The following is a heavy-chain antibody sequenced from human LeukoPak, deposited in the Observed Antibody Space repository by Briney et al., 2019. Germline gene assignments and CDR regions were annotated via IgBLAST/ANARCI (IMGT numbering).Heavy chain of an antibody. J-gene: IGHJ6*02. Sequence: SETLSLTCTVSGGSISGSYWTWIRQSPEKGLEWIGFIYDSGSPNYNPSLKSRVTMSVDTSKNEISLRLSSVTAADTAVYYCGRHKYLLVRGVMWGMDVWGQGTTVTVSS. V-gene: IGHV4-59*08. CDR3: GRHKYLLVRGVMWGMDV. D-gene: IGHD3-10*01. CDR2: IYDSGSP. CDR1: GGSISGSY.